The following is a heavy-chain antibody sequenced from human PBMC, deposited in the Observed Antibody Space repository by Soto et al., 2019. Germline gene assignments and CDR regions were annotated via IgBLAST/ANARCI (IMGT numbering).Heavy chain of an antibody. Sequence: QITLKESGPTLVKPTQTLTLTCTFSGFSLSTSGVGVGWIHPPPGKALEWLAPIYWDDDKRYSPSLKSRLTITKDTSKIRVVLTMTNMDPVDTATYYCAHRVVSTTPLYYFDYWGQGTLVTVSS. CDR1: GFSLSTSGVG. D-gene: IGHD5-12*01. CDR3: AHRVVSTTPLYYFDY. V-gene: IGHV2-5*02. CDR2: IYWDDDK. J-gene: IGHJ4*02.